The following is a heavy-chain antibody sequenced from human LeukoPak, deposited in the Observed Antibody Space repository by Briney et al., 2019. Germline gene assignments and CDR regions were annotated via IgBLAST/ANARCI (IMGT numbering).Heavy chain of an antibody. D-gene: IGHD2-15*01. CDR1: GYTFTSYY. V-gene: IGHV1-46*03. J-gene: IGHJ2*01. CDR2: INPSGGST. Sequence: ASVKVSCKASGYTFTSYYMHWVRQAPGQGLEWMGIINPSGGSTSYAQKFQGRVTMTRDTSTSTVYMELSSLRSEDTAVYYCARGEVVVAALTNWYFDPWGRGTLVTVSS. CDR3: ARGEVVVAALTNWYFDP.